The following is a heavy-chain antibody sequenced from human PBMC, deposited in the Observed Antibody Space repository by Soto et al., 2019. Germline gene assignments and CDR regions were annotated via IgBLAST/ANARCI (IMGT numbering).Heavy chain of an antibody. J-gene: IGHJ6*02. Sequence: QVQLVESGGGEVQPGRSLTISCAASGFTFSTYGMHWVRRTPGKGLEWVAVISYDGTKKFYSDSVKGRFTISRDNFKNTLTLQMNSLRADDTAVYSCAKDLQSYGDYDYYCYGMDVWGLGTRVTVSS. CDR3: AKDLQSYGDYDYYCYGMDV. CDR1: GFTFSTYG. V-gene: IGHV3-30*18. D-gene: IGHD4-17*01. CDR2: ISYDGTKK.